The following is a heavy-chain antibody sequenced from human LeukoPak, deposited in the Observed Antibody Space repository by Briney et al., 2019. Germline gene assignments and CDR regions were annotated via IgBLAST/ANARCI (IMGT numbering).Heavy chain of an antibody. J-gene: IGHJ6*03. CDR2: ISAYNGNT. Sequence: ASVKVSCKASGYTFTSYGISWVRQAPGQGLEWMGWISAYNGNTNYAQKLQGRVTMTTDTSTSTAYMELRSLRSDDTAVYYCARGATVLTLTGGPLTYYMDVWGKGTTVTVSS. D-gene: IGHD4-23*01. CDR3: ARGATVLTLTGGPLTYYMDV. CDR1: GYTFTSYG. V-gene: IGHV1-18*01.